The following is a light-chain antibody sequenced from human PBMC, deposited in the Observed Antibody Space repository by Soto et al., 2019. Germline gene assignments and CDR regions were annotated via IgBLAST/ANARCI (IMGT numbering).Light chain of an antibody. Sequence: DILMTQSPSSLSSSVGDTVTITCRASQALNTWVAWYQHTPERPPRPLIYDTSKLESGVPSRFSGSTSGTEFTITINKVQPEDYANYYCQQYYTSPPSFGPGPTVDLK. CDR3: QQYYTSPPS. CDR1: QALNTW. V-gene: IGKV1D-16*01. CDR2: DTS. J-gene: IGKJ3*01.